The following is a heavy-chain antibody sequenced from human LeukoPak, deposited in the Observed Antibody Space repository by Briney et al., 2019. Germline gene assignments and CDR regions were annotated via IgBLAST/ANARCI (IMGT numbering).Heavy chain of an antibody. J-gene: IGHJ5*02. V-gene: IGHV1-69*05. CDR2: IIPIFGTA. CDR3: ARDGDYGDHPEWFDP. D-gene: IGHD4-17*01. CDR1: GGTFSSYA. Sequence: GSSVKVSCKASGGTFSSYAISWVRQAPGQGLEWMGGIIPIFGTANYAQKFQGRVTITTDESTSTAYMELSRLRSDDTAVYYCARDGDYGDHPEWFDPWGQGTLVTVSS.